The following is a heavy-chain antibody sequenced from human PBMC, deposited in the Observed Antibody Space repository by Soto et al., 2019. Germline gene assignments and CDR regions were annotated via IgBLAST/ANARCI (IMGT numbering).Heavy chain of an antibody. J-gene: IGHJ4*02. CDR2: CYYSGTT. D-gene: IGHD2-15*01. CDR3: ARRGLGGFCSGGSCYPFDY. CDR1: GGSISSTSYY. V-gene: IGHV4-39*01. Sequence: QLQLQESGPGLVKPSETLSLTCTVSGGSISSTSYYWGWIRQPPGKGLEWIGSCYYSGTTLYNPSLKSRVTISVDTSKSQFSLKVNCVTDADTAVYYCARRGLGGFCSGGSCYPFDYWGQGILVTVSS.